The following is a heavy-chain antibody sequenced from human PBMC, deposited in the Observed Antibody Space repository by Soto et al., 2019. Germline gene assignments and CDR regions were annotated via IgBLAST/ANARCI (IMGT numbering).Heavy chain of an antibody. Sequence: SGPTLVNPTQTLTLTCTFSGFSLSTSGMCVSWIRQPPGKALEWLALIDWDDDKYYSTSLKTRLTISKDTSKNQVVLTMTNMDPVDTATYYCARIHIAAAGTGYYYYDMDVWGQGTTVTVSS. V-gene: IGHV2-70*01. D-gene: IGHD6-13*01. J-gene: IGHJ6*02. CDR2: IDWDDDK. CDR3: ARIHIAAAGTGYYYYDMDV. CDR1: GFSLSTSGMC.